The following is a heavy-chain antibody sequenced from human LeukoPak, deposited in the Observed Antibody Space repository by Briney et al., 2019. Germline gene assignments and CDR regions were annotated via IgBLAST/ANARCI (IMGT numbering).Heavy chain of an antibody. CDR3: ARQLTGTTRWFDP. CDR2: ISGSGGST. Sequence: GGSLRLSCAASGFTFSSYAMTWVRQAPGKGLEWVSTISGSGGSTYYADSVKGRFTISRDNSKNTLYLQMNSLRAEDTAVYYCARQLTGTTRWFDPWGQGTLVTVSS. D-gene: IGHD1-20*01. CDR1: GFTFSSYA. J-gene: IGHJ5*02. V-gene: IGHV3-23*01.